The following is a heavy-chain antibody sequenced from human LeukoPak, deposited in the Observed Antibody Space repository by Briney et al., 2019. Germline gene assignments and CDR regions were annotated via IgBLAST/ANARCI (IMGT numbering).Heavy chain of an antibody. CDR3: TRGAAGILLGT. V-gene: IGHV1-8*01. Sequence: ASVKVSCKASGYTFTGYYMHWARQATGQGLEWMGWMNPNSGNTGYAQKFQGRVIMTRNTSISTAYMELSSLRSEDTAVYYCTRGAAGILLGTWGQGTLVTVSS. CDR2: MNPNSGNT. D-gene: IGHD6-13*01. J-gene: IGHJ5*02. CDR1: GYTFTGYY.